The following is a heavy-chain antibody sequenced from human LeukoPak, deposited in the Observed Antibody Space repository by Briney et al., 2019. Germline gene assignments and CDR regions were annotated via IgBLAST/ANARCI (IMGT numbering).Heavy chain of an antibody. CDR1: GFIFNNAW. CDR3: TTIGPHPLLYGTFFDY. V-gene: IGHV3-15*01. CDR2: LKSKTDGGTT. D-gene: IGHD2/OR15-2a*01. Sequence: PGGSLRLSCAASGFIFNNAWMSWVRQAPGKGLEWVGRLKSKTDGGTTDYAAPVKGRFTISRDDSKNTLYLQMNSLKTEDTAVYYCTTIGPHPLLYGTFFDYWGQGTLVTVSS. J-gene: IGHJ4*02.